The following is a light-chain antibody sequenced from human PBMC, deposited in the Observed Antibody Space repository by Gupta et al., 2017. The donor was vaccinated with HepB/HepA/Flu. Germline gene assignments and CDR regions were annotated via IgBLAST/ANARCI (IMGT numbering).Light chain of an antibody. CDR2: DVT. CDR1: SSDVGGYNY. CDR3: SSYAGSNNFV. Sequence: QSALTQPPSASGSPGQSVNISCTGTSSDVGGYNYVSWYQLHPGKAPKLMIYDVTNRPSGVPDRFSGSKSGNTASLTVSGLQAEDEADYYCSSYAGSNNFVFGTGTKVTVL. V-gene: IGLV2-8*01. J-gene: IGLJ1*01.